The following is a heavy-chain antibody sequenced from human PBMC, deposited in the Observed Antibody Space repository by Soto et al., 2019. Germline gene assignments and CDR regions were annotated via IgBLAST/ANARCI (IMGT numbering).Heavy chain of an antibody. CDR3: ARLIYGSGSYYNPPNWFAP. Sequence: ASVKVSCKASGFSFSNYSINWVRQAPGQGLEWMGMIIPSGVTRNYAQKFQGRVTITTDTSTSTAYMELSSLRSEDTAVYYCARLIYGSGSYYNPPNWFAPWGQGPLVPVS. D-gene: IGHD3-10*01. J-gene: IGHJ5*02. V-gene: IGHV1-46*01. CDR2: IIPSGVTR. CDR1: GFSFSNYS.